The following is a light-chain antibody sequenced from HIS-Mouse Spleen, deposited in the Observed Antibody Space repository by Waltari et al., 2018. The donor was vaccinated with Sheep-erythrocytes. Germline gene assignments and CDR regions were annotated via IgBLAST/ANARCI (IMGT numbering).Light chain of an antibody. CDR3: SSYTSSSTWV. V-gene: IGLV2-14*01. CDR2: EVS. CDR1: SSDVGCHNY. J-gene: IGLJ3*02. Sequence: QSALTQPASVSGSPGQSITISCTGTSSDVGCHNYVSWYQQHPGNAPKLMIYEVSNRPSGVSNRFSGSKSGNTASLTISGLQAEDEADYYCSSYTSSSTWVFGGGTKLTVL.